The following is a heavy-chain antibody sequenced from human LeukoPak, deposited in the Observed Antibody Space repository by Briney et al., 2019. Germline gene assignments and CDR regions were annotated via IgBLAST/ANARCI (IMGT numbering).Heavy chain of an antibody. J-gene: IGHJ4*02. CDR1: GFTFSSYS. Sequence: GGSLRLSCAASGFTFSSYSMNWVRQAPGKGLEWVSSISSSSSYIYYAVSVKGRFTISRDNAKNSLYLQMNSLRAEDTAVYYCARETKLGYFDYCGQGTLVTVSS. CDR2: ISSSSSYI. V-gene: IGHV3-21*01. CDR3: ARETKLGYFDY. D-gene: IGHD6-13*01.